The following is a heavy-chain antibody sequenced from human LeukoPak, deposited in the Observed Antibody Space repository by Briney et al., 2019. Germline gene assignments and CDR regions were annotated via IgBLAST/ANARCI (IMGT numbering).Heavy chain of an antibody. CDR3: ATTPGSMPNYYFDY. CDR1: GFTFSNYA. CDR2: LSADGRTT. D-gene: IGHD2/OR15-2a*01. Sequence: GGSLRLSCAASGFTFSNYAMSWVRQAPGKGLDFVSGLSADGRTTHVADSVKGRFTISRDNSKNTLYLQMNSLRAEDTAVYYCATTPGSMPNYYFDYWGQGTLVTVSS. J-gene: IGHJ4*02. V-gene: IGHV3-23*01.